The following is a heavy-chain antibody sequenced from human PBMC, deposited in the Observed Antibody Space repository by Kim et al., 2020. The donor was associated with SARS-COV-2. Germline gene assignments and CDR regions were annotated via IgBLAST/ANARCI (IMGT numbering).Heavy chain of an antibody. V-gene: IGHV3-33*06. D-gene: IGHD2-2*01. J-gene: IGHJ6*02. Sequence: GGSLRLSCAASGFTFSSYAMHWVRQAPGKGLEWVAVIWYDGSTKYYADSVKGRFTISRDNSKNTLYLQMNSLRAEDTAVYYCAKEGCSSTSCYGNYYYGMDVWGQGTTVTVSS. CDR3: AKEGCSSTSCYGNYYYGMDV. CDR2: IWYDGSTK. CDR1: GFTFSSYA.